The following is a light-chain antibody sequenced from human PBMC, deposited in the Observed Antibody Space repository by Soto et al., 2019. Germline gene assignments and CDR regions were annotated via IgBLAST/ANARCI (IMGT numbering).Light chain of an antibody. J-gene: IGLJ3*02. CDR3: QTWGSGIVA. Sequence: QSVLTQSPSASASLGASVKLTCTLSSGHSNYAIAWHQQQSEKGPRYLMKLNSDGSHNKGDGIPDRFSGSSSGAERYLTISCLQSEDEADYYCQTWGSGIVAFGGGTKLTVL. V-gene: IGLV4-69*01. CDR2: LNSDGSH. CDR1: SGHSNYA.